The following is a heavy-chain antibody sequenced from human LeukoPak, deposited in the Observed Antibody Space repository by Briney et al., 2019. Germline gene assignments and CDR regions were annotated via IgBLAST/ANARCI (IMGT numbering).Heavy chain of an antibody. CDR1: GGTFSSYA. Sequence: ASVKVSCKASGGTFSSYAISWVRQAPGQGLEWMGGIIPIFGTANYAQKFQGRVTITADKSTSTAYMELSSLRSEDTAVYYCARVTVTTKSSWFDPWGQGTLVTVSS. CDR2: IIPIFGTA. J-gene: IGHJ5*02. D-gene: IGHD4-17*01. CDR3: ARVTVTTKSSWFDP. V-gene: IGHV1-69*06.